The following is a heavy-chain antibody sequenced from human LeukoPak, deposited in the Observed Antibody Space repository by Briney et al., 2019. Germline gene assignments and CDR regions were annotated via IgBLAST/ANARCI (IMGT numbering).Heavy chain of an antibody. CDR1: GGPLSGSY. D-gene: IGHD2-2*01. CDR2: INHSGRT. CDR3: ARDPCSSINCPLRF. J-gene: IGHJ4*02. Sequence: SETLSLTCAVSGGPLSGSYCTWVRQSPGEGLEWIGEINHSGRTNYNPSLQSRVTISLDTTRSQFSLILRSVTAADTAVYYCARDPCSSINCPLRFWGQGTLVTVSS. V-gene: IGHV4-34*01.